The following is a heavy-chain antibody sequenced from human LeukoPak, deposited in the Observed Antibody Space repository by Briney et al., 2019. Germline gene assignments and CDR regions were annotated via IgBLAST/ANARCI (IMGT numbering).Heavy chain of an antibody. CDR1: GGSFSGYY. J-gene: IGHJ4*02. Sequence: PSETLSLTCAVYGGSFSGYYWSWIRQPPGKGLEWIGEINHSGSTNYNPSLKSRVTISVDTSKNQFSLKLSSVTAADTAVYYCAREFYYDKRFDYWGQGTLVTVSS. V-gene: IGHV4-34*01. D-gene: IGHD3-22*01. CDR3: AREFYYDKRFDY. CDR2: INHSGST.